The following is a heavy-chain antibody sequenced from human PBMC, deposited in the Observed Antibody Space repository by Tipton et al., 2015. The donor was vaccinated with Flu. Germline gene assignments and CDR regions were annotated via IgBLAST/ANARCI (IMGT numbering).Heavy chain of an antibody. CDR1: GGSISSSSYC. V-gene: IGHV4-61*02. D-gene: IGHD1-14*01. Sequence: TLSLTCTVSGGSISSSSYCWSWIRQPAGKGLEWIGRVYTSGSTNYNPSLKSRVTMSVDTSKNQFSLKLSSVTAADTAVYYCARTRNRAYNPYYYGMDVWGQGTTVTVSS. CDR2: VYTSGST. J-gene: IGHJ6*02. CDR3: ARTRNRAYNPYYYGMDV.